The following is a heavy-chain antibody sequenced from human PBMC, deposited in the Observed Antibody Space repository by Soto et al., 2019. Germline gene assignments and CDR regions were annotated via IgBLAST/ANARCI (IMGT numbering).Heavy chain of an antibody. J-gene: IGHJ4*02. V-gene: IGHV4-39*01. Sequence: QLQLQESGPGLVKPSETLSLTCTVSGGSISSSSYYWGWIRQPPGKGLEWIGSIYYSGSTYYNPSLKSRVTISVDTSKNQFSLKLSSVTAADTAVYYCARRDDSSGLGYDYWGQGTLVTVSS. CDR2: IYYSGST. CDR1: GGSISSSSYY. D-gene: IGHD3-22*01. CDR3: ARRDDSSGLGYDY.